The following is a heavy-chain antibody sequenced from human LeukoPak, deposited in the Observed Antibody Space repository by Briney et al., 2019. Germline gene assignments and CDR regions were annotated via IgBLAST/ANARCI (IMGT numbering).Heavy chain of an antibody. D-gene: IGHD1-26*01. CDR3: ARATSGSHSHFQH. J-gene: IGHJ1*01. CDR1: GFTVSSNY. V-gene: IGHV3-53*01. CDR2: IYSSGTT. Sequence: GGSLRLSCAASGFTVSSNYMSWVRQAPGKGLEWVSIIYSSGTTYYADSVKGRFTISRDNSKNTLYLQLDSLRAEDTAVYYCARATSGSHSHFQHWGQGTLVTVSS.